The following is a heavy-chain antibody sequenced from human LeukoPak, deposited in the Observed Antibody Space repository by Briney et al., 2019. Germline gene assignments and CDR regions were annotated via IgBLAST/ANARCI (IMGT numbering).Heavy chain of an antibody. CDR3: ARGLRSGSYSCWFDP. J-gene: IGHJ5*02. D-gene: IGHD1-26*01. CDR1: GFTFSSYA. Sequence: GGSLRLSCAASGFTFSSYAMSWVRQAPGKGLEWVSAISGSGGSTYYADSVKGRFTISRDNSKNTLYLQMNSLRAEDTAVYYCARGLRSGSYSCWFDPWGQGTLVTVSS. CDR2: ISGSGGST. V-gene: IGHV3-23*01.